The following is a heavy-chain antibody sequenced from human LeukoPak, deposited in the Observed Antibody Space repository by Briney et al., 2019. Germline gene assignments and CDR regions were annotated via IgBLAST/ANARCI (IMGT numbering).Heavy chain of an antibody. CDR2: ISYDGSNK. CDR3: ARADYGDSYYFDY. Sequence: PGGSLRLSCAASGFTFSSYAMHWVRQAPGKGLEWVAVISYDGSNKYYADSVKGRFTISRGNSKNTLCLQMNSLRAEDTAVYYCARADYGDSYYFDYWGQGTLVTVSS. V-gene: IGHV3-30-3*01. J-gene: IGHJ4*02. D-gene: IGHD4-17*01. CDR1: GFTFSSYA.